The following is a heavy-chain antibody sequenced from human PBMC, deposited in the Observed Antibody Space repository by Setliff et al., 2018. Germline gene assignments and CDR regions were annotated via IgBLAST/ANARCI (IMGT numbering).Heavy chain of an antibody. D-gene: IGHD1-26*01. CDR3: ARGPLVGTTEYYLDY. CDR1: GFTFRSYW. V-gene: IGHV3-74*01. Sequence: PGGSLRLSCEASGFTFRSYWMHWVRQAPGEGLVWVSRMNSDGSTKNYADSLRGRFTISRDNAKNSLYLQMNSLRAEDTAVYYCARGPLVGTTEYYLDYWGQGTLVTVSS. J-gene: IGHJ4*02. CDR2: MNSDGSTK.